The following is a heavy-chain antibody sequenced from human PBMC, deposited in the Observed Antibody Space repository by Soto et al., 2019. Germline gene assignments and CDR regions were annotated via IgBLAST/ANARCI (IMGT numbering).Heavy chain of an antibody. V-gene: IGHV4-34*01. CDR3: ASLPWADYGGIFDP. D-gene: IGHD4-17*01. J-gene: IGHJ5*02. CDR1: GGSFSGYY. CDR2: INHSGST. Sequence: SETLSLTCAVYGGSFSGYYWTWIRQPPGTGLEWIGEINHSGSTNYNPSLKSRVTISVDTSKNQFSLKLTSVTAADTAVYYSASLPWADYGGIFDPWGQGTLVTVSS.